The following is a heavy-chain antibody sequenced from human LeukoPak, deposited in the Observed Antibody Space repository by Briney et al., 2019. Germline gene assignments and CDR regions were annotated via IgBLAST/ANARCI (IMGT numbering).Heavy chain of an antibody. D-gene: IGHD3-10*01. CDR1: GFTFSDYY. CDR2: IDMSATTI. CDR3: ARVGTGSWYFDL. V-gene: IGHV3-11*04. J-gene: IGHJ2*01. Sequence: GGSLRLSCAASGFTFSDYYMGWVRQAPGKGLEWVSYIDMSATTIYYADSVKGRFTISRDNAKNTVYLQMNSLRAEDTAVYYCARVGTGSWYFDLWGRGTLVTFSS.